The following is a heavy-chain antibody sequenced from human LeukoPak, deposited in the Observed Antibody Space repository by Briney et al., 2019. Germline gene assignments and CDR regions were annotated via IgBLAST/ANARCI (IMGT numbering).Heavy chain of an antibody. CDR1: GYSISSGYY. CDR2: INHSGST. J-gene: IGHJ4*02. Sequence: PSETLSLTCTVSGYSISSGYYWGWIRQPPGKGLEWIGEINHSGSTNYNPSLKSRVTISVDTSKNQFSLTMTSVTAADTAVYYCGRGMTRWLQFRPLDYWGQGTLVTVSS. V-gene: IGHV4-38-2*02. D-gene: IGHD5-24*01. CDR3: GRGMTRWLQFRPLDY.